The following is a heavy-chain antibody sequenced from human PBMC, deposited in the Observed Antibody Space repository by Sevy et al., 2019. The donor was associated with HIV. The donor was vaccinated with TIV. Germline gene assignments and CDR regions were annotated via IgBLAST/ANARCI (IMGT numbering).Heavy chain of an antibody. CDR3: ATVPRYSGPYWYFDL. D-gene: IGHD1-26*01. Sequence: GGSLRLSCAVSGFTFNSYPMTWVRRAPGKGLEWVSGITGSGDSTYYADSVKGRFTISRDNLKNTLYLQMNSLRVEDTAVYYCATVPRYSGPYWYFDLWGRGTLVTVSS. V-gene: IGHV3-23*01. CDR2: ITGSGDST. J-gene: IGHJ2*01. CDR1: GFTFNSYP.